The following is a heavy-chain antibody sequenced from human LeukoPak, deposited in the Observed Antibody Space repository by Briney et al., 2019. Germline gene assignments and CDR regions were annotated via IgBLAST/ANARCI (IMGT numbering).Heavy chain of an antibody. V-gene: IGHV1-8*01. Sequence: ASVKVSCKAFGYTFTSYDFNWVRQATGQGLEWMGWMNPKSGNTGYAQKFQGRVTMTRDTSISTAYLELSSLRSEDTAVYYCARAKDYYGSGSYRYWGQGTLVTVSS. CDR3: ARAKDYYGSGSYRY. D-gene: IGHD3-10*01. J-gene: IGHJ4*02. CDR1: GYTFTSYD. CDR2: MNPKSGNT.